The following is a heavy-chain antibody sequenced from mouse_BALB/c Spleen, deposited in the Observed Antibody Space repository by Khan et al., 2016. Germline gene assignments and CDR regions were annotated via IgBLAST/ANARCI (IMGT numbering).Heavy chain of an antibody. V-gene: IGHV3-1*02. J-gene: IGHJ2*01. CDR1: GYSITNGYN. CDR3: ARWNYDHFDY. D-gene: IGHD2-4*01. CDR2: IHYSGTT. Sequence: VQLKESGPDLVKPSQSLSLTCTVTGYSITNGYNWHWIRQFPGNKLEWMGYIHYSGTTNYNPSLKSRISITRDTSKNQFFLQLNSVTTEDTATYFVARWNYDHFDYWGQGTTLTVSS.